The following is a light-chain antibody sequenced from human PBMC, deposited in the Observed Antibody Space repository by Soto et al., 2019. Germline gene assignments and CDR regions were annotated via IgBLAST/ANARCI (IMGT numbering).Light chain of an antibody. CDR3: QQYGSSP. Sequence: MGLTHSACALSWSHVERATRSCRTSQSVSSSYLAWYQQKPGQAPRLLIYGASSRATGIPDRFSGSGSGTDFTLTISRLEPEDFAVYYCQQYGSSPFGPGTKVDNK. J-gene: IGKJ3*01. V-gene: IGKV3-20*01. CDR1: QSVSSSY. CDR2: GAS.